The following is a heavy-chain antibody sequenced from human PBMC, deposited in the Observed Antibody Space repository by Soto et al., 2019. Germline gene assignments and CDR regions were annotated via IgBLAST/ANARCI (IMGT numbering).Heavy chain of an antibody. Sequence: SVKVSCKASGGTFSSYAISWVRQAPGQGLEWMGGIIPIFGTANYAQKFQGRVTITADKSTSTAYMELSSLRSEDTAVYYCARVVYYDSSGLGYYDYWGQGTLVTVSS. CDR1: GGTFSSYA. D-gene: IGHD3-22*01. V-gene: IGHV1-69*06. CDR3: ARVVYYDSSGLGYYDY. CDR2: IIPIFGTA. J-gene: IGHJ4*02.